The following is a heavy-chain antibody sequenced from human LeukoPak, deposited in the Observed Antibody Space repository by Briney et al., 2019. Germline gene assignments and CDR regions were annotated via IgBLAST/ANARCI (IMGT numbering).Heavy chain of an antibody. D-gene: IGHD3-22*01. CDR3: ATTYDSSGYYYNWFDP. V-gene: IGHV1-69-2*01. CDR1: GYTFTDYY. CDR2: VDPEDGET. J-gene: IGHJ5*02. Sequence: ASVKVSCXVSGYTFTDYYMHWVQQAHGKGLEWMGLVDPEDGETIYAEKFQGRVTITADTSTDTAYMELSSLRSEDTAVYYCATTYDSSGYYYNWFDPWGQGTLVTVSS.